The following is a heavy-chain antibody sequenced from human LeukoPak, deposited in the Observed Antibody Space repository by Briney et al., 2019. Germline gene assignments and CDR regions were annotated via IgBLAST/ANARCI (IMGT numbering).Heavy chain of an antibody. CDR2: IYHSGST. V-gene: IGHV4-38-2*02. D-gene: IGHD6-6*01. CDR3: ARLGLRSSSSRFDY. J-gene: IGHJ4*02. CDR1: GYSISSGYY. Sequence: SETLSLTCTVSGYSISSGYYWGWIRQPPGKGLEWIGSIYHSGSTYYNPSLKSRVTISVDTSKNQFSLKLSSVTAADTAVYYCARLGLRSSSSRFDYWGQGTLDTVSS.